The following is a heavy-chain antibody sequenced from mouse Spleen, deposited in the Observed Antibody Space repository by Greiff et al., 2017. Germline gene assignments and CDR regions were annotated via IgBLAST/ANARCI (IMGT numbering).Heavy chain of an antibody. CDR3: AIYYGSSFPLDY. V-gene: IGHV1-64*01. D-gene: IGHD1-1*01. J-gene: IGHJ2*01. CDR1: GYTFTSYW. Sequence: QVQLQQLGAELVKPGALVKLSCKASGYTFTSYWMHWVKQRPGQGLEWIGMIHPNSGSTNYNEKFKSKATLTVDKSSSTAYMQLSSLTSEDSAVYYCAIYYGSSFPLDYWGQGTTLTVSS. CDR2: IHPNSGST.